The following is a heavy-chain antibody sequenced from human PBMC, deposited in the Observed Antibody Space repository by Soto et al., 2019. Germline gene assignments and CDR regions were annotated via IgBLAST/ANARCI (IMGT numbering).Heavy chain of an antibody. CDR1: GFTFSNYW. CDR2: INNDGSRT. CDR3: GTTFEY. Sequence: GVSLRLSCSASGFTFSNYWIHWVRQVPGEGLVWVSSINNDGSRTWYADSVRGRIAMSRDNARNLVSLQMNSLRAEDTAVYYCGTTFEYRGKGALVTVSS. V-gene: IGHV3-74*01. J-gene: IGHJ4*02. D-gene: IGHD1-26*01.